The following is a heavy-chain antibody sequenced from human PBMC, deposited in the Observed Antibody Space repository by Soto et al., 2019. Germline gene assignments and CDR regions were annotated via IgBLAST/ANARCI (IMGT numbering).Heavy chain of an antibody. V-gene: IGHV4-59*01. J-gene: IGHJ4*02. CDR3: ARETNRYFDY. CDR1: GGSISGYN. CDR2: IEYSGIT. Sequence: PSDALSVTCAVSGGSISGYNWSWIRQPPGKGLQLIGSIEYSGITYYNPSLNSRVTISVDMSKNQFSLKLSSVTAADTAVHYCARETNRYFDYWGQGTLVTVSS.